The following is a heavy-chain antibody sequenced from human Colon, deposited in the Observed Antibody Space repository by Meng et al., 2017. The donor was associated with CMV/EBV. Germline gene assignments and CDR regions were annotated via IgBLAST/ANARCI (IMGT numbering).Heavy chain of an antibody. D-gene: IGHD2-15*01. V-gene: IGHV4-39*07. J-gene: IGHJ4*02. Sequence: SQTRSLTGTVSGGSISSSSYYWGWIRQPPGKGLEWIGSFYYSGNTYYNPSLESRVTISVDLSKNQFSLKLNALTAADTAVYYCARDNPILAPGWGQGTLVTVSS. CDR2: FYYSGNT. CDR3: ARDNPILAPG. CDR1: GGSISSSSYY.